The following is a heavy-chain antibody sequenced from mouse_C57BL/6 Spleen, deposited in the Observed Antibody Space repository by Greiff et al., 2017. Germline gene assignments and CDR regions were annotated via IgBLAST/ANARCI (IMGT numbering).Heavy chain of an antibody. V-gene: IGHV14-2*01. CDR2: IDPEDGET. Sequence: DVKLQESGAELVKPGASVKLSCTASGFNIKDYYMHWVKQRTEQGLEWIGRIDPEDGETKYAPKFQGKATITADTSSNTAYLQLSSLTSEDTAVYYCASYSNYGYFDVWGTGTTVTVSS. CDR1: GFNIKDYY. CDR3: ASYSNYGYFDV. J-gene: IGHJ1*03. D-gene: IGHD2-5*01.